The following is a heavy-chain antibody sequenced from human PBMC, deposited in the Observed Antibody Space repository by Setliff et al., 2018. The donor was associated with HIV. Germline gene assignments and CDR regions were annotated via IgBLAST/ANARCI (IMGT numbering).Heavy chain of an antibody. CDR1: GGSNSSGSYY. V-gene: IGHV4-61*01. J-gene: IGHJ3*02. CDR2: IYYSGST. Sequence: SSETLSLTCTVSGGSNSSGSYYWSWIRQPPGKGLEWIGYIYYSGSTNYNPSLKSRVTISVDTSKNQFSLKLSSVTAADTAVYYCARNPCSGGSCPDAFDIWGQGTMVTVSS. CDR3: ARNPCSGGSCPDAFDI. D-gene: IGHD2-15*01.